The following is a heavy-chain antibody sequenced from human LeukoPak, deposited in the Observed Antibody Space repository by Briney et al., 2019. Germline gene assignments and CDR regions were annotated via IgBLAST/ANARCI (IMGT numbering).Heavy chain of an antibody. CDR1: GFTFSSYE. J-gene: IGHJ4*02. CDR3: ARDYDSSGRAFDY. CDR2: ISSSGSTI. V-gene: IGHV3-48*03. Sequence: PGGSLRLSCAASGFTFSSYEMNWVRQAPGKGLEWVSYISSSGSTIYHADSVKGRFTVSRDNARKSLYLQMNSLRAEDTAVYYCARDYDSSGRAFDYWGQGTLVTVSS. D-gene: IGHD3-22*01.